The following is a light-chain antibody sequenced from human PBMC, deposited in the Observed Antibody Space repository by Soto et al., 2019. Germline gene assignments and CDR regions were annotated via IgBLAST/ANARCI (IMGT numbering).Light chain of an antibody. V-gene: IGKV3D-15*01. J-gene: IGKJ4*01. CDR3: QQYNNWPLT. Sequence: EVVMTQSPATLSVSPGERATLSCRASQSVTDSSLAWYQQKPGQATRLLIYGVSTRATAIPDRFSGSGSGTDFTLTISRLGPEDFAVYYCQQYNNWPLTFGGGTKVEIK. CDR2: GVS. CDR1: QSVTDSS.